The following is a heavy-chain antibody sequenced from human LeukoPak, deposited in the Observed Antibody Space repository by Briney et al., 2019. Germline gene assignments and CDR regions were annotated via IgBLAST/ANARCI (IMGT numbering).Heavy chain of an antibody. CDR3: ARERYYYDSSSEGNY. CDR2: IYNSGNT. J-gene: IGHJ4*02. Sequence: SETLSLTCIVSGGSISSSSYYWGWIRQHPGKGLEWIGSIYNSGNTYYNPSLKSRVTISVDTSKNQFSLKLSSVTAADTAVYYCARERYYYDSSSEGNYWGQGTLVTVSS. V-gene: IGHV4-39*01. D-gene: IGHD3-22*01. CDR1: GGSISSSSYY.